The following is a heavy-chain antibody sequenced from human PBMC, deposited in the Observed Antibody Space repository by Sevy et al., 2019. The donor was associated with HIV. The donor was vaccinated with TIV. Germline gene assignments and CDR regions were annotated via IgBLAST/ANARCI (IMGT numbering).Heavy chain of an antibody. J-gene: IGHJ4*02. CDR2: LSGSGYAT. CDR1: GFTFDSYA. V-gene: IGHV3-23*01. CDR3: AKDRVTVFGVVVTFDS. D-gene: IGHD3-3*01. Sequence: GGSLRLSCAASGFTFDSYAMHWVRQVAAKGLEWVSTLSGSGYATYYADSVKGRFIISRDTSRNTSYLQMNSLRVEDSAVYFCAKDRVTVFGVVVTFDSWGQGTLVTVSS.